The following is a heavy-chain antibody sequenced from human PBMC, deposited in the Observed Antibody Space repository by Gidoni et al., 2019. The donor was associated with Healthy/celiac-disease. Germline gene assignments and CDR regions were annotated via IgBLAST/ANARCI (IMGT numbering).Heavy chain of an antibody. V-gene: IGHV4-31*03. CDR3: ARDKGEGSTYYFDY. Sequence: QVQLQESGPGLVKPSQTLSLTCTVPGGSISSGGYYWSWIRQHPGKGLEWIGYIYYSGSTYYNPSLKSRVTISVDTSKNQFSLKLSSVTAADTAVYYCARDKGEGSTYYFDYWGQGTLVTVSS. CDR1: GGSISSGGYY. J-gene: IGHJ4*02. CDR2: IYYSGST.